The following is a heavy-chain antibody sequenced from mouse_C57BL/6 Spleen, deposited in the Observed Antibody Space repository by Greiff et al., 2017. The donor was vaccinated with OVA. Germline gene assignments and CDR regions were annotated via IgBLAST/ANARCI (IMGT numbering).Heavy chain of an antibody. CDR2: IDPSDSET. J-gene: IGHJ3*01. V-gene: IGHV1-52*01. CDR3: ARGDDGLLQAWFAY. D-gene: IGHD2-3*01. Sequence: QVQLQQPGAELVRPGSSVKLSCKASGYTFTSYWMHWVKQRPIQGLEWIGNIDPSDSETHYNQKFKDKATLTVDKSSSTAYMQLSSLTSEDSAVYYCARGDDGLLQAWFAYWGQGTLVTVSA. CDR1: GYTFTSYW.